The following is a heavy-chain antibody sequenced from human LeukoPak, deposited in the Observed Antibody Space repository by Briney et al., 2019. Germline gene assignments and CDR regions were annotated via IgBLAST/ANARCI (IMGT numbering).Heavy chain of an antibody. V-gene: IGHV3-30*18. J-gene: IGHJ4*02. CDR3: AKIVGRSGVYFDY. Sequence: PGRSLRLSCAASEFTFSSYAMHWVRQAPGKGLEWVAVILYDGSNKKYADSVKGRFTISRDNSKNTLYLQMNSLRAEDTAVYYCAKIVGRSGVYFDYWGQGTLVTVSS. CDR1: EFTFSSYA. D-gene: IGHD6-19*01. CDR2: ILYDGSNK.